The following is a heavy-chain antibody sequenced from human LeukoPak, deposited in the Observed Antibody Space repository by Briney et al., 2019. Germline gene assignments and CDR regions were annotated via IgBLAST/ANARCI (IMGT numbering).Heavy chain of an antibody. V-gene: IGHV4-59*11. CDR2: IYYSGGT. Sequence: SETLSLTCTVSGGSISGHYWTWIRQSPGKGLEYIGYIYYSGGTSYNPSLTSRVTFSVDTSMNQFSLELRSVAAADTAVYYCARGRVDYFYYMDVWGRGTTVTVS. CDR1: GGSISGHY. J-gene: IGHJ6*03. CDR3: ARGRVDYFYYMDV.